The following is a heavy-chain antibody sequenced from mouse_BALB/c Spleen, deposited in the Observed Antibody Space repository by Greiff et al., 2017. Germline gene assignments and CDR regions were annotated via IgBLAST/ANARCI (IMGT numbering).Heavy chain of an antibody. CDR1: GYSITSDYA. CDR3: AKRGYGNYDY. Sequence: DVQLQESGPGLVKPSQSLSLTCTVTGYSITSDYAWNWIRQFPGNKLEWMGYISYSGSTSYNPSLKSRISITRDTSKNQFFLQLNSVTTEDTATYYCAKRGYGNYDYWGQGTTLTVSS. V-gene: IGHV3-2*02. J-gene: IGHJ2*01. CDR2: ISYSGST. D-gene: IGHD2-10*02.